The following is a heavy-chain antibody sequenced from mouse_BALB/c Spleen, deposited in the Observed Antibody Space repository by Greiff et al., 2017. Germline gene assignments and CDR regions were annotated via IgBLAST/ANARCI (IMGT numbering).Heavy chain of an antibody. CDR2: IWAGGST. CDR1: GFSLTNSG. V-gene: IGHV2-9*02. Sequence: QVQLKESGPGLVAPSQSLSITCTVSGFSLTNSGVHWVRQPPGKGLEWLGVIWAGGSTNYNSALMSRLSISKDNSKSQVFLKMNSLQTDDTAMYYCARVQVRRDWYFDVWGAGTTVTVSS. CDR3: ARVQVRRDWYFDV. D-gene: IGHD2-14*01. J-gene: IGHJ1*01.